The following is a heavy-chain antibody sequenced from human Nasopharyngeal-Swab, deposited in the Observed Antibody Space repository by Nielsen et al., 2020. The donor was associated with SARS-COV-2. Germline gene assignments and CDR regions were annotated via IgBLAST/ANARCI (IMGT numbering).Heavy chain of an antibody. D-gene: IGHD5-24*01. CDR3: ARLVEERMATIWGWFDP. Sequence: GESLKISCKGSGYSFTSYWIGWVRQMPGKGLEWMGIIYPGDSDTRYSPSFQGQVTISADKSISTAYLQWSSLKASDTAMYYCARLVEERMATIWGWFDPWGQGTLVTVSS. V-gene: IGHV5-51*01. CDR1: GYSFTSYW. J-gene: IGHJ5*02. CDR2: IYPGDSDT.